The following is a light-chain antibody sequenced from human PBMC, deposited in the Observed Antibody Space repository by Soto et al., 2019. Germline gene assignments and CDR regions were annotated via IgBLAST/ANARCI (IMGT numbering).Light chain of an antibody. V-gene: IGKV3-20*01. CDR1: QSVTSSY. CDR2: GAS. CDR3: PQYGNSPLT. Sequence: EIVLTQSPGTLSLSPGERATLSCRASQSVTSSYLAWYQQKPGQAPRLLIYGASSRATGIPDRFSGSGCGTDFTLTISRLEPEDFAVYYCPQYGNSPLTFGGWTKVEIK. J-gene: IGKJ4*01.